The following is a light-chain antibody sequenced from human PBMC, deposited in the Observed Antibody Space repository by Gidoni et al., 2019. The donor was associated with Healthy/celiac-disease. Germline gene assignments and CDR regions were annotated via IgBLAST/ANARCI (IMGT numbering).Light chain of an antibody. CDR3: QQRSNWPPWT. Sequence: PGERATLSCRARQSVSSYLAWYQQKPGQAPRLLIYDASNRATGIPARFSGSGSGTDFTLTISSLEPEDFAVYYCQQRSNWPPWTFGQGTKVEIK. CDR2: DAS. V-gene: IGKV3-11*01. J-gene: IGKJ1*01. CDR1: QSVSSY.